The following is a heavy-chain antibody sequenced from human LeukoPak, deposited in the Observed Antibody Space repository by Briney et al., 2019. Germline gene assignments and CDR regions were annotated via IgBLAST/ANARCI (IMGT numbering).Heavy chain of an antibody. CDR3: ARGGSWGFDY. CDR1: GFTFSSYW. J-gene: IGHJ4*02. V-gene: IGHV3-7*04. CDR2: IKQDGSEK. Sequence: PGGSLRLSCAASGFTFSSYWMSWVRQAPGKGLEWAANIKQDGSEKYYVDSLKGRFTMSRDNAKNSLYLQMNSLRVEDTAVYYCARGGSWGFDYWGQGTLVTASS. D-gene: IGHD2-15*01.